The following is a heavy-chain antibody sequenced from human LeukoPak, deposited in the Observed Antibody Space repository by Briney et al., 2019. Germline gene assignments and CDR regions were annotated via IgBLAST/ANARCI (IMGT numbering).Heavy chain of an antibody. V-gene: IGHV1-24*01. CDR3: ATASLWSGYYTNWFDP. CDR1: GYTLTELS. CDR2: FDPEDGET. J-gene: IGHJ5*02. D-gene: IGHD3-3*01. Sequence: ASVKVSCKVSGYTLTELSMHWVRQAPGKGLEWMGGFDPEDGETIYAQKFQGRVTMTEDTSTDTAYMELSSLRSEDTAVYYCATASLWSGYYTNWFDPWGQGILVTVSS.